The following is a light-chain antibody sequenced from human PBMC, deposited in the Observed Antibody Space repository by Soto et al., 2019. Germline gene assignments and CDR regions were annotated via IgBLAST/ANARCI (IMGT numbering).Light chain of an antibody. Sequence: QSVLTQPASVSGSPGQSITISCTGTTSDIGGFNYVSWYQQHPGKAPKLMIYEVSNRPSGVSHRFSGSKSGNTASLTISGLQAEDEADYYCSSYTSGSAYVLFGGGTKVTVL. J-gene: IGLJ2*01. V-gene: IGLV2-14*01. CDR2: EVS. CDR3: SSYTSGSAYVL. CDR1: TSDIGGFNY.